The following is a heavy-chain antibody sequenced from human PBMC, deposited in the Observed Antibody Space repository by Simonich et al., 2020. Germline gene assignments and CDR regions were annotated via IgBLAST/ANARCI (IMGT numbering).Heavy chain of an antibody. CDR1: GFTFSSYW. V-gene: IGHV3-7*01. CDR2: KKQEGSEK. Sequence: EVQLVESGGGLVQPGGSLRLSCAASGFTFSSYWMSWVRQAPGKGLELVANKKQEGSEKYYVDPVKGRFTISRDNAKNSLYLQMNSLRAEDTAVYYCARDREVYGSGSYYNYWGQGTLVTVSS. CDR3: ARDREVYGSGSYYNY. D-gene: IGHD3-10*01. J-gene: IGHJ4*02.